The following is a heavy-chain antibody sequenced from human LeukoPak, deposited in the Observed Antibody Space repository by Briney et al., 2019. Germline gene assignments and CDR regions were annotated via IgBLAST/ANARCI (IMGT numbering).Heavy chain of an antibody. Sequence: SETLSLTCAVYNGSFSGYYWGWIRQSPEKGLEWIGEVNHGGDTNYNPSLRSRVTISLDTSKNHFSLKLRSVTAADTAIYNCARAAWNGGGGFDPWGQGTLVTASS. CDR1: NGSFSGYY. CDR3: ARAAWNGGGGFDP. CDR2: VNHGGDT. J-gene: IGHJ5*02. V-gene: IGHV4-34*01. D-gene: IGHD3-16*01.